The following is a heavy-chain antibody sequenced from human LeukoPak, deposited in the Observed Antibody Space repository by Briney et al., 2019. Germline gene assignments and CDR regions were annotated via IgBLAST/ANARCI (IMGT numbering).Heavy chain of an antibody. CDR1: GFTFSSYE. Sequence: GGSLRLSCAASGFTFSSYEMNWVRQAPGKGLEWVSYISSSGSTIYYADSVKGRFTISRDNAKNSPYLQMNSLRAEDTAVYYCARDKGVWGLTHWGQGTLVTVSS. CDR3: ARDKGVWGLTH. CDR2: ISSSGSTI. D-gene: IGHD3-16*01. V-gene: IGHV3-48*03. J-gene: IGHJ1*01.